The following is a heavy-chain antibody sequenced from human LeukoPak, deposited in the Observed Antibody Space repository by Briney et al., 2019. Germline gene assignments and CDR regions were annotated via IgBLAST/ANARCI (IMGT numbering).Heavy chain of an antibody. J-gene: IGHJ4*02. CDR2: IWYDGSNK. CDR1: GFTFSSYG. D-gene: IGHD6-13*01. V-gene: IGHV3-33*01. CDR3: ARDPGYYSSSWYGDY. Sequence: GGPLRLSCAASGFTFSSYGMHWVRQAPGKGLEWVAVIWYDGSNKYYADSVKGRFTISRDNSKNTLYLQMNSLRAEDTAVYYCARDPGYYSSSWYGDYWGQGTLVTVSS.